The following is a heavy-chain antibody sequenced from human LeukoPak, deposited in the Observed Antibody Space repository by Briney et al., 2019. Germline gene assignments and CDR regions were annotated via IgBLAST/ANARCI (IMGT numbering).Heavy chain of an antibody. CDR3: ATPDYYDGSGYYDLDY. V-gene: IGHV1-69*13. D-gene: IGHD3-22*01. J-gene: IGHJ4*02. Sequence: ASVKVSCKASGYTFIAYYMHWVRQAPGQGLEWMGGIIPIFGTANYAQKFQGRVTITADESTSTAYMELSSLRSEDTAVYYCATPDYYDGSGYYDLDYWGQGTLVTVSS. CDR1: GYTFIAYY. CDR2: IIPIFGTA.